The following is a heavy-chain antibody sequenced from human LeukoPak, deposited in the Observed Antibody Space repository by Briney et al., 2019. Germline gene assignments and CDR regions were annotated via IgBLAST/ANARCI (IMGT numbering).Heavy chain of an antibody. CDR1: GYTFTNYH. CDR2: INPNSGGT. V-gene: IGHV1-2*02. CDR3: ARASSAAAVTDWFDP. Sequence: GASVKVSCKASGYTFTNYHMHWVRQAPGQGLEWMGWINPNSGGTNYAQKLQGRVTMTRDTSISTAYMELSRLRSDDTAVYYCARASSAAAVTDWFDPWGQGTLVTVSS. J-gene: IGHJ5*02. D-gene: IGHD6-13*01.